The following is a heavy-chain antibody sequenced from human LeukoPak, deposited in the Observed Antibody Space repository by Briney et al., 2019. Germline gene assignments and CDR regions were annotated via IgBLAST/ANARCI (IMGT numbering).Heavy chain of an antibody. CDR2: INPNNGDT. D-gene: IGHD1-1*01. Sequence: ASVKVSCKTSGYTFTAHYIHWVRQAPGQGPEWMRWINPNNGDTNYAQKFQGGVTMTRDTSISTAYMELSSLRSDDTAVYYCARVSAAAGTYPSDSWGQGTLVTVSS. CDR1: GYTFTAHY. CDR3: ARVSAAAGTYPSDS. V-gene: IGHV1-2*02. J-gene: IGHJ4*02.